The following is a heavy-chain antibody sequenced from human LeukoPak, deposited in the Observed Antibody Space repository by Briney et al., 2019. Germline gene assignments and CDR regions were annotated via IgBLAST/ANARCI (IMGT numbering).Heavy chain of an antibody. J-gene: IGHJ4*02. Sequence: GGSLRLSCAASGFTFSDHYMDWVRQAPGKGLEGVGRTRNKANSYTTEYAASVKGRFTISRDDSKNSLYLQMNSLKTEDTAVYYCARGRVYYDILTGYYPWSYYFDYWGQGTLVTVSS. CDR1: GFTFSDHY. CDR2: TRNKANSYTT. V-gene: IGHV3-72*01. D-gene: IGHD3-9*01. CDR3: ARGRVYYDILTGYYPWSYYFDY.